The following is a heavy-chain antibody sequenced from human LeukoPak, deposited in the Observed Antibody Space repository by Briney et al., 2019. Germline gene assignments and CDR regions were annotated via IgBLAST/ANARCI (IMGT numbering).Heavy chain of an antibody. V-gene: IGHV4-38-2*02. D-gene: IGHD3-10*01. CDR2: IYHSGST. J-gene: IGHJ4*02. CDR3: AREGLLWFGELSP. Sequence: SETLSLTCAVSGYSISSGYYWGWIRQPPGKGLEWIGSIYHSGSTYYNPSLKSRVTISVDTSKNQFSLKLSSVTAADTAVYYCAREGLLWFGELSPGGQGTLVTVSS. CDR1: GYSISSGYY.